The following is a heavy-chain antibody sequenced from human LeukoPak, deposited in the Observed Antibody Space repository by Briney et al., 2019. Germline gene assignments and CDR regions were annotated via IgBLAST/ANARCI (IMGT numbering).Heavy chain of an antibody. J-gene: IGHJ4*02. CDR1: GGSISSSSYY. Sequence: SETLSLTCSLSGGSISSSSYYWGWIRQPPGKGLEWIGSFYYSGNTYYNPSLKSRVTISVDTSKNEFSLKLRSVTAADTAVYYCARTAGIAVAGSRQYFDYWGQGMLVTVSS. CDR3: ARTAGIAVAGSRQYFDY. CDR2: FYYSGNT. V-gene: IGHV4-39*01. D-gene: IGHD6-19*01.